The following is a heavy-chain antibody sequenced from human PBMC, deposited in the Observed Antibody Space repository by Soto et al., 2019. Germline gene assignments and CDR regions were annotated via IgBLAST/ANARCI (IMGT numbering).Heavy chain of an antibody. J-gene: IGHJ4*02. CDR3: SGGSPGGYFDY. D-gene: IGHD2-15*01. CDR1: GFTFGSYA. CDR2: IRSKAYGGTT. V-gene: IGHV3-49*03. Sequence: GSLRLSCSASGFTFGSYALSWLRQAPGKGLEWVGFIRSKAYGGTTEYAASVKGRFTISRDDSKSIAYLQMNSLKTEDTAVYYCSGGSPGGYFDYWGQGTLVTVSS.